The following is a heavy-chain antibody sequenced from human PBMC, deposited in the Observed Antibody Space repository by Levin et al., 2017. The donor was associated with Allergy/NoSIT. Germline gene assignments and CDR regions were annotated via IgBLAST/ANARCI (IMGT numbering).Heavy chain of an antibody. V-gene: IGHV3-33*01. CDR3: AIGTGYSSLDC. Sequence: LSLPCAASGFTFISSGMHWVSPAPGKGLEWVAVIWYDGSNKYYADSVKGRFTISRDNSKNTLYLQMNSLRAEDTAVYYCAIGTGYSSLDCWGQGTLVTVSS. D-gene: IGHD5-18*01. J-gene: IGHJ4*02. CDR1: GFTFISSG. CDR2: IWYDGSNK.